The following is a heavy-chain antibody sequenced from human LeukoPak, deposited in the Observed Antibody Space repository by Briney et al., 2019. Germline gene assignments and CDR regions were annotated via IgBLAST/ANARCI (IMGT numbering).Heavy chain of an antibody. V-gene: IGHV3-23*01. J-gene: IGHJ4*02. CDR3: AIMHRYYDGSGYWVQ. Sequence: GGSLRLSCAASGFTFSSYAMSWVRQAPGKGLEWVSGISTSGGSTSYADSVKGRFTISRDNPRNPLYMQMNNLRDEDTAVYYCAIMHRYYDGSGYWVQWGQGTLVTVSS. CDR1: GFTFSSYA. CDR2: ISTSGGST. D-gene: IGHD3-22*01.